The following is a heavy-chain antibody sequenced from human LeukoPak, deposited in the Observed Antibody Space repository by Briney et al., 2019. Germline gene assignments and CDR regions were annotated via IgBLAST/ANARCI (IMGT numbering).Heavy chain of an antibody. J-gene: IGHJ3*02. V-gene: IGHV1-8*01. CDR3: ARSHYDNSAFDI. Sequence: ASVKVSCKASGYTFTSYDINWVRQATGQGLEWMGWMNPNSGNTGYAQKFQGRVTMTRNTSTSTAYMELSSLRSEDTAVYYCARSHYDNSAFDIWGQGTMVTVSS. CDR2: MNPNSGNT. D-gene: IGHD3-16*01. CDR1: GYTFTSYD.